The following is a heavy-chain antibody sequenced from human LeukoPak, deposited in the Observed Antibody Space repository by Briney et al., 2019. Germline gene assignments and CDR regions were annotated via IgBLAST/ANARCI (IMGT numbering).Heavy chain of an antibody. Sequence: GGSLRLSCAASGFTFSDYYMSWIRQAPGKGLEWVSYISSSGSTIYYADSVKGRFTISRDNAKNSLYLQMNSLRAEDTAVYYSARRYCSSTSCPGHAFDIWGQGTMVTVSS. CDR1: GFTFSDYY. CDR3: ARRYCSSTSCPGHAFDI. D-gene: IGHD2-2*01. CDR2: ISSSGSTI. J-gene: IGHJ3*02. V-gene: IGHV3-11*01.